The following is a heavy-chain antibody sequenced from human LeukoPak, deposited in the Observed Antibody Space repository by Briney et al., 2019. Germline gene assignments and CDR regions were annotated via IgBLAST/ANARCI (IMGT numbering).Heavy chain of an antibody. CDR1: GFSLSNYW. D-gene: IGHD6-19*01. CDR2: ISPDGSQT. J-gene: IGHJ4*02. CDR3: ASGWYDGAYDY. V-gene: IGHV3-74*01. Sequence: GGSLRLSCAASGFSLSNYWMHWVRQAPGKGLMWVSQISPDGSQTFYADSVKGRFTISRDNSKNTLYLQMNSLRAEDTAVYYCASGWYDGAYDYWGQGTLVTVSS.